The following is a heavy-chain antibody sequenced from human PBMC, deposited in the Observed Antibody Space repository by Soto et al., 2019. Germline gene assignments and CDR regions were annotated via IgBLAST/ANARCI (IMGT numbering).Heavy chain of an antibody. Sequence: PSETLSLTCSVSGGTISGYYWTWIRHPAGKGLEWIGRIYSSGNTKYNPSLQSRVTMSLDTSNNQFSLRLTSVTAADTAVYYCARGQRFAGWFDPWGQGTLVTVSS. V-gene: IGHV4-4*07. CDR2: IYSSGNT. CDR1: GGTISGYY. CDR3: ARGQRFAGWFDP. J-gene: IGHJ5*02. D-gene: IGHD3-3*01.